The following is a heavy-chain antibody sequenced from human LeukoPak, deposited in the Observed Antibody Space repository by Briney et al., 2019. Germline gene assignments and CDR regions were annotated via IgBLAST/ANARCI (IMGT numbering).Heavy chain of an antibody. Sequence: GGSLRLSCAASGFTFSSYAMHWVRQAPGKGLEWVAVISYDGSNKYYADSVEGRFTISRDNSKNTLYLQMNSLRAEDTAVYYCAREGFYDSSGYFDYWGQGTLVTVSS. CDR3: AREGFYDSSGYFDY. D-gene: IGHD3-22*01. J-gene: IGHJ4*02. V-gene: IGHV3-30*04. CDR1: GFTFSSYA. CDR2: ISYDGSNK.